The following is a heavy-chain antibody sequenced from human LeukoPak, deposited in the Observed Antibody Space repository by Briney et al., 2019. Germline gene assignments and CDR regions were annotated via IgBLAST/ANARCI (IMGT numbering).Heavy chain of an antibody. V-gene: IGHV3-49*03. Sequence: GRSLRLSCIGSGFTFGDHAMNWFRQAPGKGLEWVCFIGTKGYGGTREYAASVKGRFTISRDDSKSVTYLQMDSLKTEDTAVYYCTRVDCSGASCYGEGWFDPWGQGTLVTVSS. CDR2: IGTKGYGGTR. J-gene: IGHJ5*02. CDR1: GFTFGDHA. CDR3: TRVDCSGASCYGEGWFDP. D-gene: IGHD2-15*01.